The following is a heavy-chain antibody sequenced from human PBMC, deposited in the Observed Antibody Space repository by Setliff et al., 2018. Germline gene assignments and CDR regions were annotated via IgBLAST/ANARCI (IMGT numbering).Heavy chain of an antibody. D-gene: IGHD3-9*01. CDR2: VYYTGRI. Sequence: SETLSLTCNVSGGSVSSGYYYWDWIRQPPGKGLEWIGTVYYTGRIYYNPSLKSRVTIAVDAPDNHFSLKLRSVTAADTAVYYCARAPNDLGVDWLFNNYFDYWGHGTLVTVSS. J-gene: IGHJ4*01. CDR1: GGSVSSGYYY. V-gene: IGHV4-39*02. CDR3: ARAPNDLGVDWLFNNYFDY.